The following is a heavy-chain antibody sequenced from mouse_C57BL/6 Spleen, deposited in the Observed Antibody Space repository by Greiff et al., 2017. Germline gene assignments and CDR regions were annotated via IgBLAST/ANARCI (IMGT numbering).Heavy chain of an antibody. CDR3: ASPYYYDYDDWYFDV. Sequence: VQLKESGAELVKPGASVKLSCTASGFNIKDYYMYWVKQRTEQGLEWIGRIDPEDGETKYAPKFQGKATITADTSSNTAYLQLRSLTTEDTAVYVCASPYYYDYDDWYFDVWGTGTTVTVSS. CDR1: GFNIKDYY. J-gene: IGHJ1*03. V-gene: IGHV14-2*01. D-gene: IGHD2-4*01. CDR2: IDPEDGET.